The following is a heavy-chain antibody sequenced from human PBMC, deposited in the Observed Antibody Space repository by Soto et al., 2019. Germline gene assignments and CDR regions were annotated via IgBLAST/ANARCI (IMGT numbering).Heavy chain of an antibody. CDR1: GFTFNNYA. J-gene: IGHJ3*02. D-gene: IGHD4-17*01. CDR2: FSGSVGTT. Sequence: EVQLLESGGGLLQPGGSLRLSCAASGFTFNNYAMTWVRQAPGKGLEWVSGFSGSVGTTYYADAVKGRFTISRDNSKNTLYLQMNSLRVEDTAVYYCAKGLDGDDDSAFDIWGQGTVVTVSS. CDR3: AKGLDGDDDSAFDI. V-gene: IGHV3-23*01.